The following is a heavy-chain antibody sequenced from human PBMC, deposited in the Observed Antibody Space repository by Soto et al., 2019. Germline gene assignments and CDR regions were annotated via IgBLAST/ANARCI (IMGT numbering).Heavy chain of an antibody. CDR3: ARGRGYRSSWAYYYYGMDV. Sequence: QVQLVQSGAEVKKPGASVKVSCKASGYTFTSYDINWVRQATGQGLEWMGWMNPNSGNTGYAQKFQGRVTMTRNTSISTAYMELSSLRSEDTAVYYCARGRGYRSSWAYYYYGMDVWGQGTTVTVSS. CDR1: GYTFTSYD. J-gene: IGHJ6*02. CDR2: MNPNSGNT. V-gene: IGHV1-8*01. D-gene: IGHD6-13*01.